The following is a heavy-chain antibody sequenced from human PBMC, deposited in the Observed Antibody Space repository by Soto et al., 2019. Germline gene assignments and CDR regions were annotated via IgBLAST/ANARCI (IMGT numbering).Heavy chain of an antibody. D-gene: IGHD6-19*01. V-gene: IGHV3-33*01. CDR1: GFTFSTYD. CDR2: IWYDGSNK. J-gene: IGHJ4*02. CDR3: ARPSGYSSGWPYFDF. Sequence: HPGGSLRLSCAASGFTFSTYDMHWVRQAPGKGLEWVAVIWYDGSNKKYADSVKGRFTISRDISKNTLFLQMNNLRAEDTALYYCARPSGYSSGWPYFDFWGQGTLVTVSS.